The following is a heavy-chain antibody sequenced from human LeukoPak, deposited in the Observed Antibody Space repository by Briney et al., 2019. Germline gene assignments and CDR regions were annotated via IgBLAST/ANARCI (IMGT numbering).Heavy chain of an antibody. CDR3: ARVWISSTSRIHAFDI. CDR1: GYTFTSYG. CDR2: ISAYNGNT. D-gene: IGHD2-2*01. J-gene: IGHJ3*02. Sequence: ASVKVSCKASGYTFTSYGISWVRQAPGQGLEWMGWISAYNGNTNYAQKLQGRATMTTDTSTSTAYMEPRSLRSDDTAVYYCARVWISSTSRIHAFDIWGQGTMVTVSS. V-gene: IGHV1-18*01.